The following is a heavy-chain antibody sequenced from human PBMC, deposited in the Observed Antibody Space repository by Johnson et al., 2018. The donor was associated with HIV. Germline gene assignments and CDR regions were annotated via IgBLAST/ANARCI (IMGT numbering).Heavy chain of an antibody. CDR3: ARDLDTAMVTCAFDI. Sequence: QVQLVESGGGVVQPGRSLRLSSSASGLTFSSYAMHWVRQAPGKWLERVAVIWSDGRNQYYAHSVKGRFPISRDNARSTLYLQMNSLRAEDTAVYYWARDLDTAMVTCAFDIWGQGTMVTVSS. CDR2: IWSDGRNQ. CDR1: GLTFSSYA. D-gene: IGHD5-18*01. V-gene: IGHV3-30*04. J-gene: IGHJ3*02.